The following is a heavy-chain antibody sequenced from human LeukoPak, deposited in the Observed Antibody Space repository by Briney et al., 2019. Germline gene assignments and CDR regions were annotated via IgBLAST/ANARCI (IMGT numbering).Heavy chain of an antibody. V-gene: IGHV4-59*12. CDR1: GGSISSYY. CDR2: IYYSGST. CDR3: ARDYSNYGLYYYGMDV. Sequence: LETLSLTCTVSGGSISSYYWSWIRQPPGKGLEWIGYIYYSGSTNYNPSLKSRVTISVDTSKNQFSLKLSSVTAADTAVYYCARDYSNYGLYYYGMDVWGQGTTVTVSS. D-gene: IGHD4-11*01. J-gene: IGHJ6*02.